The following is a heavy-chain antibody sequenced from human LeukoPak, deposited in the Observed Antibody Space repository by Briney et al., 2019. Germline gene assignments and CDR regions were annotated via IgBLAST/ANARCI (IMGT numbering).Heavy chain of an antibody. V-gene: IGHV1-8*03. Sequence: GASVKDSCKASGYTFTSYSVHWVRQATGQGLEWMGWMNPNSGNTGYAQKFQGRVTITRNTSISTAFMELRSLGSEDTAVYYCARGRGYSYGLIGGDWGQGTLVTVSS. CDR3: ARGRGYSYGLIGGD. D-gene: IGHD5-18*01. CDR1: GYTFTSYS. CDR2: MNPNSGNT. J-gene: IGHJ4*02.